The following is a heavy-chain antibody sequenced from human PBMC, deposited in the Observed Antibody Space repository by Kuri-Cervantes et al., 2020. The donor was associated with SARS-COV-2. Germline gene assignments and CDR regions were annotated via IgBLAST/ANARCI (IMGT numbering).Heavy chain of an antibody. J-gene: IGHJ4*02. CDR2: IYYGGST. CDR3: ARGFWTGFLFDS. Sequence: SETLSLTCGVSGFSVTSGSYYWSWLRQSPGKGLEWIGYIYYGGSTTYNPALKSRVTISIDMTNNQFFLNLKGASAADTAVYYCARGFWTGFLFDSWGRGSLVTVSS. D-gene: IGHD3/OR15-3a*01. CDR1: GFSVTSGSYY. V-gene: IGHV4-61*01.